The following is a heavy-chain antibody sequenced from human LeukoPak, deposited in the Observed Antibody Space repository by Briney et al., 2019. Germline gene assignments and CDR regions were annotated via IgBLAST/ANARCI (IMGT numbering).Heavy chain of an antibody. D-gene: IGHD3-10*01. CDR2: INPNSGGT. CDR3: ARDLPTIPKLLWFGEARDDAFDI. J-gene: IGHJ3*02. V-gene: IGHV1-2*02. CDR1: VYTFTGYY. Sequence: ASVKVSFKASVYTFTGYYMYWVRQAPGQGLEWMGWINPNSGGTNYAQKFQGRVTMTRDTSISTAYMELSRLRSDDTAVYYCARDLPTIPKLLWFGEARDDAFDIWGQGTMVTVSS.